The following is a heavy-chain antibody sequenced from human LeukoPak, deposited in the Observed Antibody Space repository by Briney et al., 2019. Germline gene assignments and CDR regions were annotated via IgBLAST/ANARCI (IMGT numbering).Heavy chain of an antibody. D-gene: IGHD3-22*01. Sequence: ASVKVSCKASGYTFTGYYMHWVRQAPGQGLEWMGWINPKSGGTNYAQKFQGRVTMTRDTSISTAYMELSRLRSDDTAVYYCARVEDYYDSSGYPDYWGQGTLVTVSS. CDR2: INPKSGGT. CDR1: GYTFTGYY. V-gene: IGHV1-2*02. J-gene: IGHJ4*02. CDR3: ARVEDYYDSSGYPDY.